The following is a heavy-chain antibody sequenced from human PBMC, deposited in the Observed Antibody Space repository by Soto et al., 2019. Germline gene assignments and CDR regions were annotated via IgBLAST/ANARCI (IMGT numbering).Heavy chain of an antibody. J-gene: IGHJ5*02. CDR2: FDPEDGET. D-gene: IGHD4-4*01. CDR1: GYTLTELS. V-gene: IGHV1-24*01. CDR3: ATDPRPPYSKNRVEWFDP. Sequence: ASVKVSCKVSGYTLTELSMHWVRQAPGKGLEWMGGFDPEDGETIYAQKFQGRVTMTEDTSTDTAYMELSSLRSEDTAVYYCATDPRPPYSKNRVEWFDPWGQGTLVTVSS.